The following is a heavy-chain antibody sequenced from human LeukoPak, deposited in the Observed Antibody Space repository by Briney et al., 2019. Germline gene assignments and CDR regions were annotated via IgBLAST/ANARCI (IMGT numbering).Heavy chain of an antibody. CDR3: ARLHRGEEAFDI. CDR1: GGSISSYY. V-gene: IGHV4-59*01. Sequence: SETLSLTCTVSGGSISSYYWSWIRQPPGKGLEWIGYIYYSGSTNYNPSLKSRVTISVDTSKNQFSLKLSSVTAADTAVYYCARLHRGEEAFDIWGQGTMVTVSS. J-gene: IGHJ3*02. CDR2: IYYSGST.